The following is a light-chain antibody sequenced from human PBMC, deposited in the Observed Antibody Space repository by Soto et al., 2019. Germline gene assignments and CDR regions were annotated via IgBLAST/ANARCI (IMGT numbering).Light chain of an antibody. CDR1: QSVSSN. CDR2: AAS. CDR3: QHYNNWPPWT. J-gene: IGKJ1*01. V-gene: IGKV3-15*01. Sequence: EIVMTQSPATLSVSPGERATLSCRASQSVSSNLAWYQQKPGQAPRFLIYAASTRATGIPARFSGSGSGTEFTLTISSLQSEDFAVYYCQHYNNWPPWTFGQGTKVEIK.